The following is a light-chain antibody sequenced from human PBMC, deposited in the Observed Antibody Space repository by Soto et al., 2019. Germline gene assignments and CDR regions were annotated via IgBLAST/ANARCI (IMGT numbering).Light chain of an antibody. CDR3: QQSYNTPRLT. V-gene: IGKV1-39*01. CDR1: QTIINY. Sequence: DIQMTQSPSSLSASVGDRVTITCRASQTIINYLNWYQQKPGKAPKLLIYAASTLQRGVPSRFSGSGSGTDFTLTISSLQPEDFAIYYCQQSYNTPRLTFGGGTKVEIK. CDR2: AAS. J-gene: IGKJ4*01.